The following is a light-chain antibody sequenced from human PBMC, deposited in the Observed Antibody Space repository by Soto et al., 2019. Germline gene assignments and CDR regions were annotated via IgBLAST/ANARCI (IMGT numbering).Light chain of an antibody. Sequence: QSVLTQPASVSGSPGQSITISCTGTSSDVGSYNLVSWYQQHPGKAPKLMIYEVSKRPSGVSNRFSGSKSGNTASLTISGLQAEDEADYYCCSYAGSSPDVFGTGTKVTVL. CDR2: EVS. J-gene: IGLJ1*01. V-gene: IGLV2-23*02. CDR1: SSDVGSYNL. CDR3: CSYAGSSPDV.